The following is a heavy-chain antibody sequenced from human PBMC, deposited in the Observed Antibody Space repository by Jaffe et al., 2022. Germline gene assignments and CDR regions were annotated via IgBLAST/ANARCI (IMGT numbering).Heavy chain of an antibody. CDR3: ARGRGYSSGWYDPTIYYYYYMDV. CDR1: GFTFSSYW. CDR2: INSDGSST. Sequence: EVQLVESGGGLVQPGGSLRLSCAASGFTFSSYWMHWVRQAPGKGLVWVSRINSDGSSTSYADSVKGRFTISRDNAKNTLYLQMNSLRAEDTAVYYCARGRGYSSGWYDPTIYYYYYMDVWGKGTTVTVSS. D-gene: IGHD6-19*01. V-gene: IGHV3-74*01. J-gene: IGHJ6*03.